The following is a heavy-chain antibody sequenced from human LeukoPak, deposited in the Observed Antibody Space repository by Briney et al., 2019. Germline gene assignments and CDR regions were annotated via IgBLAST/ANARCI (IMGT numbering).Heavy chain of an antibody. D-gene: IGHD2-2*01. CDR1: GGTFSSYA. Sequence: SVKVSCKASGGTFSSYAISWVRQAPGQGLEWMGGIIPIFGTANYAQKFQGRVTITADESTSTAYMELSSLRSEDTAVYYCARTGKKDFVVVPAANGKAYYYMAVWGKGTTVPVPS. CDR3: ARTGKKDFVVVPAANGKAYYYMAV. CDR2: IIPIFGTA. V-gene: IGHV1-69*13. J-gene: IGHJ6*03.